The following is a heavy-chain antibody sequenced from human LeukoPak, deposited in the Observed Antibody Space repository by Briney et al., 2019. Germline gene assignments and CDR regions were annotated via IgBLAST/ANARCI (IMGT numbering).Heavy chain of an antibody. CDR2: MNPNSGNT. V-gene: IGHV1-8*01. CDR3: ARGGDFWSGPDY. CDR1: GYTFTSYD. Sequence: ASVEVSCKVSGYTFTSYDINWVRQATGQGLEWMGWMNPNSGNTGYAQKSQGRVTMTRNTSISTAYMELSSLRSEDTAVYYCARGGDFWSGPDYWGQATIVTVSS. D-gene: IGHD3-3*01. J-gene: IGHJ4*02.